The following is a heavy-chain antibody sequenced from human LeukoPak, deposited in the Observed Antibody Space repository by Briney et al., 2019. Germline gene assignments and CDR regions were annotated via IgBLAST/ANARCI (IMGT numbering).Heavy chain of an antibody. CDR3: ASGQQLLFDY. CDR1: GFTFSSYE. Sequence: GGSLRLSCAASGFTFSSYEMNWVRQAPGKGLEWVSYISSSGSTIYYADSVKGRFTISRDNAKNSLYLQMNSLRAEDTAVYYCASGQQLLFDYWGQGTLVTVSS. J-gene: IGHJ4*02. D-gene: IGHD6-13*01. V-gene: IGHV3-48*03. CDR2: ISSSGSTI.